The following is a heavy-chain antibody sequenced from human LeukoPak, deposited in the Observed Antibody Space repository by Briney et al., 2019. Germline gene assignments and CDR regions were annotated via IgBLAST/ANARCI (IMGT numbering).Heavy chain of an antibody. CDR2: IKQDGSEK. D-gene: IGHD3-22*01. CDR3: ARGDYDSSGYLRLYYFDY. Sequence: GGSLRLSCAASGFTFSTYAMSWVRQAPGKGLEWVANIKQDGSEKYYVDSVKGRFTISRDNAKNSLYLQMNSLRAEDTAVYYCARGDYDSSGYLRLYYFDYWGQGTLVTVSS. V-gene: IGHV3-7*01. J-gene: IGHJ4*02. CDR1: GFTFSTYA.